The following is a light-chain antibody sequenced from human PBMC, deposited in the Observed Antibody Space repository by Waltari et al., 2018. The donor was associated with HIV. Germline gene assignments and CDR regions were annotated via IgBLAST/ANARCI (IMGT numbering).Light chain of an antibody. Sequence: QSALTQPASVSGSPGQSITISCTGTSSDLVSWYQQHPDKAPKVMIFEVSQRPSGVSNRFSGSKSGNTASLTISGLQAEDEADYYCCSYVGSGTWVFGGGTKLTVL. CDR1: SSDL. V-gene: IGLV2-23*02. CDR3: CSYVGSGTWV. CDR2: EVS. J-gene: IGLJ3*02.